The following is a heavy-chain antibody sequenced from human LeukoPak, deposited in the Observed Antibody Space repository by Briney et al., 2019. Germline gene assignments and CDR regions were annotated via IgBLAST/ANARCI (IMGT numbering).Heavy chain of an antibody. V-gene: IGHV3-48*01. Sequence: GGSLRLSCAASGFTFSSYAMHWVRQAPGKGLEWVSYISSSSDTIYYAGSVKGRFTISRDNAKNSLYLQMNSLRAEDTAMYYCARNTPTYSTPENWGQGTLVTVSS. D-gene: IGHD5-18*01. CDR1: GFTFSSYA. CDR2: ISSSSDTI. J-gene: IGHJ4*02. CDR3: ARNTPTYSTPEN.